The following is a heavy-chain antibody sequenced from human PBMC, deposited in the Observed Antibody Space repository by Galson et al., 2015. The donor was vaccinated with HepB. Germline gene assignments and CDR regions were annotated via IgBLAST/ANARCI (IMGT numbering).Heavy chain of an antibody. V-gene: IGHV1-69-2*01. CDR1: GYTFTDYY. CDR2: VDPEDGET. CDR3: ATLEHGGSGSRGPADRDQSGVDF. J-gene: IGHJ6*02. D-gene: IGHD3-22*01. Sequence: VKVSCKASGYTFTDYYMHWVQQAPGQGLEWMGLVDPEDGETIYAEKFQGRVTITTDTSTDTAYMELSSLRSEDTAVYYCATLEHGGSGSRGPADRDQSGVDFWGQGTTVTVSS.